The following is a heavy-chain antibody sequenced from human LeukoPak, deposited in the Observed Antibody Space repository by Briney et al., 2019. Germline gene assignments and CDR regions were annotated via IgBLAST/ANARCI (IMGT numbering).Heavy chain of an antibody. CDR3: ARTGEYYYGSGSYYDTFDI. J-gene: IGHJ3*02. CDR1: GGSFSGYY. CDR2: INHSGST. D-gene: IGHD3-10*01. Sequence: SETLSLTCAVYGGSFSGYYWSWIRQPPGKGLEWIGEINHSGSTNYNPSLKSRVTISVDTSKNQFSLKLSSVTAADTAVYYCARTGEYYYGSGSYYDTFDIWGQGTMVTVSS. V-gene: IGHV4-34*01.